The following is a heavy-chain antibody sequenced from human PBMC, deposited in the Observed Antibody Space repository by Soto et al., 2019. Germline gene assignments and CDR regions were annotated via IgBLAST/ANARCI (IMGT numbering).Heavy chain of an antibody. CDR3: ARGWGYDSNDYYYAY. Sequence: QVQLVQSGAEVRKPGSSVKVSCKASGGTFSRHAISWVRQAPGQGLEWMGGIIPIFGTANHAQKFQGRVTIIADESTSTVYMELRSLRSEDTGMYYCARGWGYDSNDYYYAYWCQGTLVIVSS. J-gene: IGHJ4*02. CDR2: IIPIFGTA. V-gene: IGHV1-69*01. CDR1: GGTFSRHA. D-gene: IGHD3-22*01.